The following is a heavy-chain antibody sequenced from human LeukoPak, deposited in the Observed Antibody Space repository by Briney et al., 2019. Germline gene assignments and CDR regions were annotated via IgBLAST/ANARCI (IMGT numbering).Heavy chain of an antibody. D-gene: IGHD2-15*01. CDR2: ISGNGGST. Sequence: PGGSLRLFCAASGFTFSSNAMSWVRQAPGKGLEWLSAISGNGGSTYYADSVMGRFTISRDNSKNTLYLQMNSLRAEDTAVYYCARKASSLVVVVAATKNFDYWGQGTLVTVSS. CDR3: ARKASSLVVVVAATKNFDY. J-gene: IGHJ4*02. CDR1: GFTFSSNA. V-gene: IGHV3-23*01.